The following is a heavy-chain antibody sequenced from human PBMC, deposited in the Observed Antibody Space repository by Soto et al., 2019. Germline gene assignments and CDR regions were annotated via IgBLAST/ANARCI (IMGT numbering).Heavy chain of an antibody. CDR1: GGTFSSYA. CDR3: AREGRGIAALDY. V-gene: IGHV1-69*13. J-gene: IGHJ4*02. Sequence: ASVKVSCKASGGTFSSYAISWVRQAPGQGLEWMGGIIPIFGTANYAQKFQARVTITADESTSTAYMELSSLRSEDTAVYYCAREGRGIAALDYWGQGTLVTVSS. CDR2: IIPIFGTA. D-gene: IGHD6-25*01.